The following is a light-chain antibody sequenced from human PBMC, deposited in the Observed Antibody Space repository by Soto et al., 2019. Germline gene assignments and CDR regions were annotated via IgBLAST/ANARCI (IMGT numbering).Light chain of an antibody. CDR2: GAS. V-gene: IGKV3-20*01. CDR1: QSVTGSY. Sequence: EIVLTQSPGTLSLSPGERATLSGRASQSVTGSYLAWYQQKPGQAPSLLMHGASRRTTGIPERFSGSGSGTDFTLTISSLQPDDFSSYYCQQYYTYSTFGQGTKVDIK. J-gene: IGKJ1*01. CDR3: QQYYTYST.